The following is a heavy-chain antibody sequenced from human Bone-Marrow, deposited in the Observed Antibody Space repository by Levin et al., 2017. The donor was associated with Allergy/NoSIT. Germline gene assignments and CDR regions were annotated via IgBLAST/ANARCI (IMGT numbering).Heavy chain of an antibody. CDR1: GFTFSSYG. Sequence: GGSLRLSCAASGFTFSSYGMHWVRQAPGKGLEWVAVISYDGSNKYYADSVKGRFTISRDNSKNTLYLQMNSLRAEDTAVYYCAKEGYSSPPSIWGQGTMVTVSS. D-gene: IGHD6-19*01. CDR2: ISYDGSNK. V-gene: IGHV3-30*18. CDR3: AKEGYSSPPSI. J-gene: IGHJ3*02.